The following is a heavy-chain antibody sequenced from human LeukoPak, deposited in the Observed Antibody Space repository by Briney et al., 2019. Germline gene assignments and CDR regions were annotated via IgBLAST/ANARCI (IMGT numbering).Heavy chain of an antibody. J-gene: IGHJ4*02. D-gene: IGHD6-13*01. CDR1: GFTFSSYG. CDR3: AREFPGTAGTFDY. V-gene: IGHV3-33*01. CDR2: IWYDGSNK. Sequence: GGSLRLSCAASGFTFSSYGMYWVRQAPGKGLEWVAVIWYDGSNKYYAGSVKGRFTISRDNSKNTLYLQMNSLRAEDTAVYYCAREFPGTAGTFDYWGQGTLVTVSS.